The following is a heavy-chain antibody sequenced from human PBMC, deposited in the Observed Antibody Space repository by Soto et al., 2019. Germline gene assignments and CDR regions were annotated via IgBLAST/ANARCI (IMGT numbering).Heavy chain of an antibody. CDR1: GFTFSDYY. CDR2: ISNNGSTK. J-gene: IGHJ4*02. CDR3: AREGGYDYEADVDY. V-gene: IGHV3-11*04. Sequence: KAGGSLRLSCAASGFTFSDYYRSWIRQAPGKGLEWVAVISNNGSTKYYADSVKGRFTISRDNSKNTLYLQMNSLRAEDTAVYYCAREGGYDYEADVDYWGQGTLVTVS. D-gene: IGHD5-12*01.